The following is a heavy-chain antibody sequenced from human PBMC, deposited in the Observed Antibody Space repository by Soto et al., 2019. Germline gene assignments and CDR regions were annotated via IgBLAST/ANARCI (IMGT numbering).Heavy chain of an antibody. CDR2: IDASNGIT. D-gene: IGHD1-26*01. Sequence: ASVKVSCKASGGTFSSYAISWVRQAPGKSLESMGWIDASNGITNYSQKFQDRVTITGDTSASTAYMELNSLRSEDTAVYYCARWRGAFDSWGQGALVTVSS. J-gene: IGHJ4*02. CDR3: ARWRGAFDS. V-gene: IGHV1-3*01. CDR1: GGTFSSYA.